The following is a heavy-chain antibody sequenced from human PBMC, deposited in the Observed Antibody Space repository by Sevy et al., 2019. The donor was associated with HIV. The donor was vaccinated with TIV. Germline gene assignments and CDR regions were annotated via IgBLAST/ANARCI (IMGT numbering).Heavy chain of an antibody. CDR2: INHSGST. CDR3: ARERYGSGSPSDY. Sequence: SETLSLTCAVYGGSFSGYYWSWIRQPPGKGLEWIGEINHSGSTNYNPSLKSRVTISVDTSKNQFSLKLSSVTAADTAVCYCARERYGSGSPSDYWGQGTLVTVSS. CDR1: GGSFSGYY. J-gene: IGHJ4*02. V-gene: IGHV4-34*01. D-gene: IGHD3-10*01.